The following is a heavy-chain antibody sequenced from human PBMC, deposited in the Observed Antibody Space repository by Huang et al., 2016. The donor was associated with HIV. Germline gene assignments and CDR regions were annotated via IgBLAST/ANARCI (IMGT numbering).Heavy chain of an antibody. D-gene: IGHD2-21*02. CDR3: AREDFSTPPVMTPHFFDY. CDR2: INIYNGDI. Sequence: QIKLVQSGAEMKNPGASVTVSCKTSGYMFTSYGLTWVRQGPGQVFEWLGCINIYNGDIKFAQKFPGRLSITTDTSSNTVHMEWRSLRSDDTAVYYCAREDFSTPPVMTPHFFDYWGHGTLVSVSS. CDR1: GYMFTSYG. V-gene: IGHV1-18*04. J-gene: IGHJ4*01.